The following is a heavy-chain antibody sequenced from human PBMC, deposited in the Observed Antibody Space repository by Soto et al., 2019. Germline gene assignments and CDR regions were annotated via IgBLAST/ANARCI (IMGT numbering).Heavy chain of an antibody. D-gene: IGHD2-15*01. CDR1: GGSFSGYY. J-gene: IGHJ4*02. CDR3: ARGLGYCSGGSCSRAGVYFDY. V-gene: IGHV4-34*01. Sequence: ETLSLTCAVYGGSFSGYYWSWIRQPPGKGLEWIGEINHRKNTNYNPSLKSRVTISVDTSKNQFSLKLNSVTAADTAVYYCARGLGYCSGGSCSRAGVYFDYWGQETLVTVSS. CDR2: INHRKNT.